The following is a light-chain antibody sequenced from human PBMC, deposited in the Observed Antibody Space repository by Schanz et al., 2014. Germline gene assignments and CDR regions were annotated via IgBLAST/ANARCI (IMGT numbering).Light chain of an antibody. CDR1: SGHSSYA. V-gene: IGLV4-69*01. CDR3: QTWGTGMV. Sequence: QLVLTQSPSASASLGASVKLTCTLSSGHSSYAIAWHQQQPETGPRYLMKLNSDGSHSKGDGIPDRFSGSSSGAERYLTISSLQSEDEADYYCQTWGTGMVFGGGTKLTVL. J-gene: IGLJ3*02. CDR2: LNSDGSH.